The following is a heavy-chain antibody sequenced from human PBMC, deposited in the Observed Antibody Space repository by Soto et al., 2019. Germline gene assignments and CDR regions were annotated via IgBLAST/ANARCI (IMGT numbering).Heavy chain of an antibody. J-gene: IGHJ4*02. CDR1: GFSLSTSGVG. V-gene: IGHV2-5*02. D-gene: IGHD6-19*01. CDR2: IYWDDDK. CDR3: AHRRTGVSQWYYGDFHY. Sequence: QITLRESGRPLVKPTQTLTLTCTFSGFSLSTSGVGVGWIRQPPGKALEWLVFIYWDDDKRYSPSLRSRLAITKDTSKNQVVLTMTNVDPMDTATYFCAHRRTGVSQWYYGDFHYWGQGTLVTVSS.